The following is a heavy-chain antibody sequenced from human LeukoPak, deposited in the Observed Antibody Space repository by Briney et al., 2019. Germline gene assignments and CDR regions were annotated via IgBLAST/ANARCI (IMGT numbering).Heavy chain of an antibody. J-gene: IGHJ4*02. CDR3: VRLCTISSGAGKGYIDY. Sequence: SETLSLTCTVSGGSISSGSYYWGRIRQPPGKGLEWIGSIYYSGGTYYNTSLTSRVTISVDTSKNQFSLKLSSVTAADTALYNCVRLCTISSGAGKGYIDYWGQGTLVTVSS. CDR2: IYYSGGT. CDR1: GGSISSGSYY. V-gene: IGHV4-39*01. D-gene: IGHD3-10*01.